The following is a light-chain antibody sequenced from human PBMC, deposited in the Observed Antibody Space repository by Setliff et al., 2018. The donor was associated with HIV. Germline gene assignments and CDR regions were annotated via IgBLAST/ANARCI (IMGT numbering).Light chain of an antibody. Sequence: QSVLTQPASVSGSPGQSITISCTGTSSDVGGYNYVPWYQQHPGKAPKLIIYEVRNRPSGVSNRFSGSKSGNTASLTISGLQAEDEADYYCSSYAISNTLPFGTGTKGTVL. CDR2: EVR. J-gene: IGLJ1*01. V-gene: IGLV2-14*01. CDR3: SSYAISNTLP. CDR1: SSDVGGYNY.